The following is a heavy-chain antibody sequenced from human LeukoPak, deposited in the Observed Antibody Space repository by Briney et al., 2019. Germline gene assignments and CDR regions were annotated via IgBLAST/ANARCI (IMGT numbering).Heavy chain of an antibody. V-gene: IGHV3-30-3*01. J-gene: IGHJ5*02. D-gene: IGHD5-18*01. Sequence: GRSLRLSCAASGFTFGSYAMHWVRQAPGKGLEWVAVISYDGSNKYYADSVKGRFTISRDNSKNTLYLQMNSLRAEDTAVYYCASGGDSSWGQGTLVTVSS. CDR3: ASGGDSS. CDR2: ISYDGSNK. CDR1: GFTFGSYA.